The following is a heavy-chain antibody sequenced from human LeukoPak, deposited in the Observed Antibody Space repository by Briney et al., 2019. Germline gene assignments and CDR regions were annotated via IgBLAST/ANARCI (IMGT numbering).Heavy chain of an antibody. D-gene: IGHD6-19*01. V-gene: IGHV4-4*07. J-gene: IGHJ3*02. CDR1: GGSISSYF. Sequence: SETLSLTCSVSGGSISSYFWSWIRQPAGKGLEWIGRIKNSGNTNYNPSLESRVTLSLDTSKNQFSLNLRSVTAADTAVYYCAREGSRSGWRPSDIWGQGTVVTVSS. CDR2: IKNSGNT. CDR3: AREGSRSGWRPSDI.